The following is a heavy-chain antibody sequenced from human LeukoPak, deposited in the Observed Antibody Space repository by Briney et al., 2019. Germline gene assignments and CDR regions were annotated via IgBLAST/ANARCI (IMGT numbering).Heavy chain of an antibody. V-gene: IGHV4-34*01. CDR1: GGSISSYY. J-gene: IGHJ5*02. CDR3: ASYDDSSGYYLPNWFDP. D-gene: IGHD3-22*01. Sequence: PSETLSLTCTVSGGSISSYYWSWIRQPPGKGLEWIGEINHSGSTNYNPSLKSRVTISVDTSKNQFSLKLSSVTAADTAVYYCASYDDSSGYYLPNWFDPWGQGTLVTVSS. CDR2: INHSGST.